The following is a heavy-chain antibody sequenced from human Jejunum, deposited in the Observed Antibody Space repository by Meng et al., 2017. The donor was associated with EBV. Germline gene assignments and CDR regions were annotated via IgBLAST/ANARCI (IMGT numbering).Heavy chain of an antibody. D-gene: IGHD1-1*01. CDR1: GGSVSSGTYY. J-gene: IGHJ4*02. Sequence: QLQESGPGLVKPSETLPLTCTVSGGSVSSGTYYWTWIRQPPGKGLEWIGYIYNSGSTNYNPSLKSRVTISLDTSKNQFSLKLSSVTAADTAMYYCARNWNFWGQGTLVTVSS. CDR2: IYNSGST. CDR3: ARNWNF. V-gene: IGHV4-61*01.